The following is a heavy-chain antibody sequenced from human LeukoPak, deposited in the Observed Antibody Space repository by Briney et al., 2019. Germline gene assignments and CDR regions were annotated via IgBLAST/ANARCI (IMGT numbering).Heavy chain of an antibody. CDR3: ARDLGNYRTSRNWFDP. Sequence: ASVKVSCKASGYTFTGYYMHWVRQAPGQGLEWMGWINPNSGGANYAQKFQGRVTMTRDTSISTAYMELSRLRSDDTAVYYCARDLGNYRTSRNWFDPWGQGTLVTVSS. V-gene: IGHV1-2*02. D-gene: IGHD1-1*01. CDR1: GYTFTGYY. CDR2: INPNSGGA. J-gene: IGHJ5*02.